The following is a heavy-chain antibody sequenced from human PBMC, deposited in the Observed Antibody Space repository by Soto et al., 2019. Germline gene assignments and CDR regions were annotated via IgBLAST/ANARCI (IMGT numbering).Heavy chain of an antibody. CDR1: GFTFSEAW. CDR3: TSTLGY. CDR2: IKRKTDGGTT. Sequence: GGSLRLSCGASGFTFSEAWMTWVRQAPGEGLEWVGRIKRKTDGGTTDYAAPVKGRFTISRDDSKNTLYLQMNSLKTEDTAVYYCTSTLGYWGQGTLVTVSS. J-gene: IGHJ4*02. V-gene: IGHV3-15*01.